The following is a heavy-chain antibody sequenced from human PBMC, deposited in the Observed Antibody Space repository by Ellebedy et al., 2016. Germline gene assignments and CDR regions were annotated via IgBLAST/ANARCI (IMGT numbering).Heavy chain of an antibody. CDR3: TRDGTVTTGDH. Sequence: GGSLRLSXTASGFTFGDYAMSWFRQAPGKGLEWVGFIRSKAYGGTTEYAASVKGRFTISRDDSKSIAYLQMNSLKTEDTAVYYCTRDGTVTTGDHWGQGTLVTVSS. CDR2: IRSKAYGGTT. V-gene: IGHV3-49*03. J-gene: IGHJ4*02. CDR1: GFTFGDYA. D-gene: IGHD4-17*01.